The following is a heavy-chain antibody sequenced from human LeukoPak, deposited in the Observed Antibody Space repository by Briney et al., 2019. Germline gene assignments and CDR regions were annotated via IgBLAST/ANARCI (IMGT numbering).Heavy chain of an antibody. Sequence: SETLSLTCTVSGGSISSYYWSWIRQPAGKGMEWIGRIYPSGSTNYNPSLESRVTMSVDTSKNQFSLKLSSVTAADTAVYYCARDRGNSWYFDSWGQGTLVTVPS. D-gene: IGHD6-13*01. CDR1: GGSISSYY. CDR3: ARDRGNSWYFDS. J-gene: IGHJ4*02. V-gene: IGHV4-4*07. CDR2: IYPSGST.